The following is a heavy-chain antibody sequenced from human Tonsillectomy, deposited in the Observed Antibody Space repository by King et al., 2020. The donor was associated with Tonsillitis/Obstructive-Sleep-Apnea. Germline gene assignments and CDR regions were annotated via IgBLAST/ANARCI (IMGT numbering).Heavy chain of an antibody. CDR2: ISHSWST. V-gene: IGHV4-4*02. CDR1: GGSLSSSNW. J-gene: IGHJ5*02. D-gene: IGHD1-26*01. CDR3: AREWEHLRWFDP. Sequence: VQLQESGPGLVKPSVTLSLTCAVSGGSLSSSNWWCWVRQPPGKGLEWIGEISHSWSTNYNPSLKSRVTISVDKSKNQFSLNLTSVTAADTAVYYCAREWEHLRWFDPWGQGTLVTVSS.